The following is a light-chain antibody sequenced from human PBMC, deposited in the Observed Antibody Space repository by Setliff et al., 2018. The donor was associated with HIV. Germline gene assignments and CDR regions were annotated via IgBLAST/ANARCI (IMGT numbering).Light chain of an antibody. V-gene: IGLV2-18*02. Sequence: QSALTQPPSVSGSPGQSVTISCTRTSSDVGSYNRVSWYQQPPGTAPKLMIYEVNNRPSGVPDRSSGSKSGNTASLTISGLQAEDEADYYCSSYTSISTYVFGTGTKVTVL. CDR1: SSDVGSYNR. CDR2: EVN. CDR3: SSYTSISTYV. J-gene: IGLJ1*01.